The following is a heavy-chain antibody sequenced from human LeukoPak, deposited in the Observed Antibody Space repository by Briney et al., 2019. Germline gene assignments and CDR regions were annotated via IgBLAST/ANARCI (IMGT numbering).Heavy chain of an antibody. CDR2: IYYTGST. Sequence: SETLSLTCTVSGGSISSSSYYWGWIRQPPGKGLEWIGSIYYTGSTYYNPSLKSRVAISINTSKNQFSLNLSSVTAADTAVYYCARPGGDPYYAFDIWGQGTMVTVSS. CDR3: ARPGGDPYYAFDI. J-gene: IGHJ3*02. CDR1: GGSISSSSYY. V-gene: IGHV4-39*01. D-gene: IGHD4-17*01.